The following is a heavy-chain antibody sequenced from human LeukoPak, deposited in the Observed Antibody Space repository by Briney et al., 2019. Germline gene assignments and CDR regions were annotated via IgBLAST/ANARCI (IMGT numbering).Heavy chain of an antibody. CDR2: IIPILGIA. J-gene: IGHJ5*02. D-gene: IGHD5-12*01. Sequence: GASVKVSCKASGGTFSSYAISWVRQAPGQGLEWMGRIIPILGIANYAQKFQGRVTITADKSTSTAYMELSSLRSEDTAVYYCARGRGYPGRYNWFDPWGQGTLVTVSS. CDR3: ARGRGYPGRYNWFDP. V-gene: IGHV1-69*04. CDR1: GGTFSSYA.